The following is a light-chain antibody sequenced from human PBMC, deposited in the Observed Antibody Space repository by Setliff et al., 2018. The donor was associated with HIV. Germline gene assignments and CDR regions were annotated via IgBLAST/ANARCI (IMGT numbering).Light chain of an antibody. Sequence: QSVLTQPASVSGSPGQSITISCTGTSSDIGVSKYVSWYQQHPGRAPKLMIFEVINRPSGVSDCFSGSKSGNTASLTISGLQAEDEADYYCSSYKTGNTLVFGGGTKVTVL. CDR3: SSYKTGNTLV. CDR1: SSDIGVSKY. J-gene: IGLJ3*02. V-gene: IGLV2-14*01. CDR2: EVI.